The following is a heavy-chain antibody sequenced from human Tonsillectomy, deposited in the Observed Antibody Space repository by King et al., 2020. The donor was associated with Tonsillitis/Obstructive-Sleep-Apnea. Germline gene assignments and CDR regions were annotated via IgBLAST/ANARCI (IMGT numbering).Heavy chain of an antibody. CDR1: GYSFSTYW. CDR3: ARGTTLTTMVPPDAFDI. Sequence: QLVQSGAEVKKSGESLKISCKGSGYSFSTYWIAWVRQMPGKGLEWMGFIYPGDSDTRYSPSFEVQVTISADKSISTAYLHWSSLKASDTAIYYCARGTTLTTMVPPDAFDIWGQGTMVTVSS. V-gene: IGHV5-51*01. D-gene: IGHD4-23*01. CDR2: IYPGDSDT. J-gene: IGHJ3*02.